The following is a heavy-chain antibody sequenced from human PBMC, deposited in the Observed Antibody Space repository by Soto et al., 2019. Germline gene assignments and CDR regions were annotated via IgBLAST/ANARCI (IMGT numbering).Heavy chain of an antibody. CDR3: PRGGSSGRADY. CDR2: SIPILGIA. V-gene: IGHV1-69*02. J-gene: IGHJ4*02. D-gene: IGHD6-19*01. CDR1: GGTFSSYT. Sequence: QVQLVHSGAEVKKPGSSVNVSCKASGGTFSSYTISWVRQAPGQGLEWMGRSIPILGIANYAQKFQGRVTITADKSTSTAYMELSSLRSEDPAVYYCPRGGSSGRADYWGQGTLVTVSS.